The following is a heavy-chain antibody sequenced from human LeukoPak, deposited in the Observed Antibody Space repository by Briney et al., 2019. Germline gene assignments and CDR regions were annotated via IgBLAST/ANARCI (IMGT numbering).Heavy chain of an antibody. J-gene: IGHJ4*02. CDR1: GGTFSSYA. CDR2: IIPIFGIA. V-gene: IGHV1-69*04. CDR3: ARGGGYYSIPFDY. Sequence: SVKVSCKAPGGTFSSYAISWVRQAPGQGLEWMGRIIPIFGIANYAQKFQGRVTITADKSTSTAYMELSSLRSEDTAVYYCARGGGYYSIPFDYWGQGTLVTVSS. D-gene: IGHD3-22*01.